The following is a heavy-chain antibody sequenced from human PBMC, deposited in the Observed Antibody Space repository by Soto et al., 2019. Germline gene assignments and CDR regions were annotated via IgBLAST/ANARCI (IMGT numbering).Heavy chain of an antibody. CDR1: GGSISSGGYY. CDR3: ARVYQLLWPNAFDI. J-gene: IGHJ3*02. Sequence: PSETLSLTCTVSGGSISSGGYYWSWIRQHPGKGLEWIGYIYYSGSTYYNPSLKSRVTISVDTSKNQFSLKLSSVTAADTAVYYCARVYQLLWPNAFDIWGQGTMVTVSS. CDR2: IYYSGST. D-gene: IGHD2-2*01. V-gene: IGHV4-31*03.